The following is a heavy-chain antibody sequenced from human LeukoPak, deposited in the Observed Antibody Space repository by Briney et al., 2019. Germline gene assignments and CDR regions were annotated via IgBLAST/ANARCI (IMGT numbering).Heavy chain of an antibody. CDR1: GFTFNRNA. J-gene: IGHJ4*02. D-gene: IGHD6-19*01. CDR3: VRRGDASSGWGDHDY. V-gene: IGHV3-23*01. Sequence: GGSLRLSSAASGFTFNRNAISWVRQAPGKGLEWVSTIGGSGDKTFYADSVKGRFTISRDNSKNMLHLQMSSLTGEDTALYYCVRRGDASSGWGDHDYWGQGALVTVSS. CDR2: IGGSGDKT.